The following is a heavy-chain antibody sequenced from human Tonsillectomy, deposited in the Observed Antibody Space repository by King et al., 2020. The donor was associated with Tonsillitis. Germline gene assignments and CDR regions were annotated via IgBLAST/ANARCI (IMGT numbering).Heavy chain of an antibody. CDR3: ARHGMATNWGHYFDY. Sequence: LQLQESGPGLGKASETLSLTCTVSGGSISSGTYYWGWIRQPPGKGLEWSGSLSYIWSTYYNPSHKSRVTISVYTPKNQFSLELTPVTAADTAVYYCARHGMATNWGHYFDYWGQGTLVTVSS. CDR2: LSYIWST. V-gene: IGHV4-39*01. J-gene: IGHJ4*02. D-gene: IGHD5-24*01. CDR1: GGSISSGTYY.